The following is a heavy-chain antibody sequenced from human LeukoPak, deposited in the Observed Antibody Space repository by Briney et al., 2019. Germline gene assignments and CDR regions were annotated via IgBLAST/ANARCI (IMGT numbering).Heavy chain of an antibody. J-gene: IGHJ6*02. CDR1: GFTFSSYW. Sequence: GGSLRLSCAASGFTFSSYWMHWVRQAPGKGLVWVSRISDGGSTTTYADSVKGRFTISRDNSKNMLSLQMSSLRAEDTAVYYCAQSGGTDVWGQGTTVTVSS. V-gene: IGHV3-74*01. CDR3: AQSGGTDV. CDR2: ISDGGSTT.